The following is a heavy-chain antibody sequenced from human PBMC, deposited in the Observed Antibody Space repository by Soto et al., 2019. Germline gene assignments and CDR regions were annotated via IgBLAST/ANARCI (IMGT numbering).Heavy chain of an antibody. J-gene: IGHJ4*02. Sequence: PGGSLRLSCAASGFTFSSYGMHWVRQAPGKGLEWVAVISYDGSNKYYADSVKGRFTISRDNSKNTLYLQMNSLRAEDTAVYYCAKTIRGYSYGELFDYWGQGTLVTVSS. CDR1: GFTFSSYG. CDR3: AKTIRGYSYGELFDY. V-gene: IGHV3-30*18. D-gene: IGHD5-18*01. CDR2: ISYDGSNK.